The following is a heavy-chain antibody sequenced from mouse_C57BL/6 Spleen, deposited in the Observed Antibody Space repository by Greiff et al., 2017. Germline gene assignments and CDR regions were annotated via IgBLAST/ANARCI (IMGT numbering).Heavy chain of an antibody. CDR2: IHPSDSDT. D-gene: IGHD1-1*01. V-gene: IGHV1-74*01. CDR1: GYTFTSYW. Sequence: QVQLKQPGAELVKPGASVKVSCKASGYTFTSYWLHWVKQRPGQGLEWIGRIHPSDSDTNYNQKFKGKATLTVDKSSSTAYMQLSSLTSEDSAVYYCAIAYGSSYPYAMDYWGQGTSVTVSS. J-gene: IGHJ4*01. CDR3: AIAYGSSYPYAMDY.